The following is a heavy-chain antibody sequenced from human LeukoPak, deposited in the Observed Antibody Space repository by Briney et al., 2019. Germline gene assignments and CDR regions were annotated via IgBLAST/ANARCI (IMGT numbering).Heavy chain of an antibody. CDR1: GFTFSNYW. V-gene: IGHV3-74*01. CDR2: ISDVGTRT. Sequence: GGSLRLSCAGSGFTFSNYWVHWVRQAPGKGLMWVARISDVGTRTDYADSVRGRSTITRDNAMNTIDLQMNSLTAEDTAVYYCVRSMSGRNDFWGQGTVVSVAS. D-gene: IGHD3-3*01. J-gene: IGHJ4*02. CDR3: VRSMSGRNDF.